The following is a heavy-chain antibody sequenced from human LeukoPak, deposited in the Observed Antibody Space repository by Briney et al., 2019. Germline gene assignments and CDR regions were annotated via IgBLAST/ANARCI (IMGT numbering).Heavy chain of an antibody. CDR1: GYTFTGHA. CDR2: INTETGNP. Sequence: ASVRVSCKASGYTFTGHAMNWVRQAPGQGPAWMGYINTETGNPTYAQGFTGRFVFSLDTSVSTAYLQISSLKPEDTGVYYCAKGGWVAVTGMDSWGQGTLVTVSS. J-gene: IGHJ4*02. CDR3: AKGGWVAVTGMDS. V-gene: IGHV7-4-1*02. D-gene: IGHD6-19*01.